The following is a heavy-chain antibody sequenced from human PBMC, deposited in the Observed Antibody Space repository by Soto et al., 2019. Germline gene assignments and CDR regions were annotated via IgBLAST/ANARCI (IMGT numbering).Heavy chain of an antibody. CDR1: GYTFTSYA. CDR2: INAGNGNT. CDR3: ARVSSHSLFYYYYGMDG. Sequence: GASVKVSCKASGYTFTSYAMHWVRQAPGQRLEWMGWINAGNGNTKYSQKFQGRVTITRDTSASTAYMELSSLRSEDTAVYYCARVSSHSLFYYYYGMDGWGQGTTVTVSS. J-gene: IGHJ6*02. V-gene: IGHV1-3*01.